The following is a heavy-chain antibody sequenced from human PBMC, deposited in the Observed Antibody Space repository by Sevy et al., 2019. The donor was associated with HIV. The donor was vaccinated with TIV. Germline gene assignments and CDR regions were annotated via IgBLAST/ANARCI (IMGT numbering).Heavy chain of an antibody. D-gene: IGHD5-12*01. V-gene: IGHV1-18*04. CDR1: GYTFTSYG. J-gene: IGHJ3*02. CDR3: ARYIVDTIDAFDI. Sequence: ASVKVSCKASGYTFTSYGISWVRQAPGQGLEWMGWISAYNGNTNYAQKLQGRVTMTTDPSTSTAYLELRSLRADDTAVYYCARYIVDTIDAFDIWGQGTMVTVSS. CDR2: ISAYNGNT.